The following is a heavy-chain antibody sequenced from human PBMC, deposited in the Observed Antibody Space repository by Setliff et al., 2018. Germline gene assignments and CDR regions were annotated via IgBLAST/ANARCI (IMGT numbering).Heavy chain of an antibody. Sequence: ASVKVSCKASGYTFTSHYMHWVRQAPGLGLEWMGRINPGNGSTSYAQKFQGRVTITRDTSASTAYMELSSLRSEDTAVYYCAREFTRYYNFWSAHRYYMDVWGKGTTVTVSS. V-gene: IGHV1-46*01. J-gene: IGHJ6*03. CDR1: GYTFTSHY. D-gene: IGHD3-3*01. CDR3: AREFTRYYNFWSAHRYYMDV. CDR2: INPGNGST.